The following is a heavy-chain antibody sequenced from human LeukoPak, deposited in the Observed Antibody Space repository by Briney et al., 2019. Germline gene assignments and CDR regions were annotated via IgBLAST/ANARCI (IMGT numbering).Heavy chain of an antibody. CDR3: AEGRGDYYDSSAGAFDI. Sequence: GASVKVSCKASGYTFTNYAMHWVRQAPGQGLEWMGRIIPILGIANYAQKFQGRVTITADKSTSTAYMELSSLRSEDTAVYYCAEGRGDYYDSSAGAFDIWGQGTMVTVSS. CDR2: IIPILGIA. V-gene: IGHV1-69*04. D-gene: IGHD3-22*01. CDR1: GYTFTNYA. J-gene: IGHJ3*02.